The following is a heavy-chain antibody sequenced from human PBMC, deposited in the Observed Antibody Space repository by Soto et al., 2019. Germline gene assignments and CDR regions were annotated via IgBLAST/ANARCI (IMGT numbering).Heavy chain of an antibody. CDR1: GYTFTSYD. CDR3: ATGTSWGSYRSLDY. CDR2: MNPNSGNT. Sequence: GASVKVSGKASGYTFTSYDINWVRQATGQGLEWMGWMNPNSGNTGYAQKFQGRVTMTRNTSISTAYMELSSLRSEDTAVYYCATGTSWGSYRSLDYWGQGTLVTVSS. V-gene: IGHV1-8*01. J-gene: IGHJ4*02. D-gene: IGHD3-16*02.